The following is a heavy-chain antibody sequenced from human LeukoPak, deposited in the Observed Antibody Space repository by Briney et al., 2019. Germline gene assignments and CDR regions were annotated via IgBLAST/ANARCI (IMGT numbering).Heavy chain of an antibody. CDR3: ARDERFCNGDNHYPDLGY. J-gene: IGHJ4*02. CDR1: GYTFTGYY. CDR2: TNPNTGAT. V-gene: IGHV1-2*02. Sequence: ASVKVSCKASGYTFTGYYMFWVRQAPGQGLEWMGWTNPNTGATKYAQNFQGRVTLTRDTSIRTTFMGLSSLRSDDTAFYYCARDERFCNGDNHYPDLGYWGQGTLVTVSS. D-gene: IGHD2-15*01.